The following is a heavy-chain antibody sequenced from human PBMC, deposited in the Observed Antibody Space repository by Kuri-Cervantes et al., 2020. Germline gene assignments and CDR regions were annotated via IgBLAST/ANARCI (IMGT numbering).Heavy chain of an antibody. J-gene: IGHJ4*02. CDR3: AKDFGRGISGS. Sequence: GGSLRLSCAASGFTFSSYGMHWVRQAPGKGLEWVAVISYDGSNKYYADSVKGRFTISRDNSKNTLYLQMNSLRAEDTAVYYCAKDFGRGISGSWGQGTLVTVSS. D-gene: IGHD1-26*01. V-gene: IGHV3-30*18. CDR1: GFTFSSYG. CDR2: ISYDGSNK.